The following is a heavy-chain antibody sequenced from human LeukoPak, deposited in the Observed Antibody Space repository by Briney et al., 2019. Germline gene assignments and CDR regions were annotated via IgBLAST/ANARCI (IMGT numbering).Heavy chain of an antibody. J-gene: IGHJ4*02. V-gene: IGHV3-7*01. Sequence: GGSLRLSCAASGFTFNDYAMHWVRQAPGKGLEWVANIKQDGSEKYYVDSVKGRFTISRDNAKNSLYLQMNSLRAEDTAVYYCARETTARGAYWGQGTLVTVSS. D-gene: IGHD5-18*01. CDR1: GFTFNDYA. CDR2: IKQDGSEK. CDR3: ARETTARGAY.